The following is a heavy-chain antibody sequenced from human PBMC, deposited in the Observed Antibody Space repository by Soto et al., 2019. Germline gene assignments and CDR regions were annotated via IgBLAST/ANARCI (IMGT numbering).Heavy chain of an antibody. J-gene: IGHJ6*02. CDR3: ARHGFVAPAPLWGYYYAMDV. CDR2: VYPGDSET. V-gene: IGHV5-51*01. CDR1: GYNFTTFW. D-gene: IGHD2-15*01. Sequence: GESLKISCQGGGYNFTTFWIAWVRQMPGKGLEWMGIVYPGDSETRYSPPFQGQVTISADKSTNTAYLQWTSLKASDTAMYYCARHGFVAPAPLWGYYYAMDVWGQGTTVTVSS.